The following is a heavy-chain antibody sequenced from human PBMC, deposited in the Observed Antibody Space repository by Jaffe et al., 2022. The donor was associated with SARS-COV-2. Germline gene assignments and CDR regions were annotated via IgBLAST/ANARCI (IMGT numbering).Heavy chain of an antibody. J-gene: IGHJ4*02. V-gene: IGHV4-39*01. CDR1: GGSISSSNFY. CDR2: IYYSGST. CDR3: VRWIGIPTMTFDY. Sequence: QLQLQESGPGLVKSSETLSLTCTVSGGSISSSNFYWGWIRQSPGKGLEFIATIYYSGSTYYNPSLKSRVTISVDTSKSQFSLKLSSVTAADTAVYYCVRWIGIPTMTFDYWGQGTLVAVSS. D-gene: IGHD3-22*01.